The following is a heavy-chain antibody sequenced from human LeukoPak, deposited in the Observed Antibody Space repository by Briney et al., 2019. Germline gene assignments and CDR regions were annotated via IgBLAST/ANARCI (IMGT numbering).Heavy chain of an antibody. CDR3: ARDNYDGYRGGVDY. V-gene: IGHV1-2*06. Sequence: ASVKVSCKASGYTFTGYYMHWVRQAPGQGLEWMGRINPNSGGTNYAQKFQGRVTMTRDTSIGTAYMELSRLRSDDTAVYYCARDNYDGYRGGVDYWGQGTLVTVSS. CDR1: GYTFTGYY. CDR2: INPNSGGT. J-gene: IGHJ4*02. D-gene: IGHD5-24*01.